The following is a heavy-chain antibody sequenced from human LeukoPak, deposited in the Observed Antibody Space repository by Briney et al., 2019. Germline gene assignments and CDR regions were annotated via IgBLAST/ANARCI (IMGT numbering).Heavy chain of an antibody. CDR3: ARDPYGGNFGDAFDI. Sequence: SETLSLTCSVSGGSISSKNYYWGWIRQPPGKGPEWIGSIFYSGSTTYNPSLKSRVTISIDTSKNQFSLKLSSVTAADTAVYYCARDPYGGNFGDAFDIWGHGTMVIVSS. D-gene: IGHD4-23*01. J-gene: IGHJ3*02. V-gene: IGHV4-39*07. CDR1: GGSISSKNYY. CDR2: IFYSGST.